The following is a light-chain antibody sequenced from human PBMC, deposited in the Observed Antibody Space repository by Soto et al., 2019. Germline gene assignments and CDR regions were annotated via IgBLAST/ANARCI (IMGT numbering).Light chain of an antibody. CDR1: QYINTR. Sequence: EIVLTQSPATLSSFPGDRVTLSCRASQYINTRLAWYQHRPGQAPRLLIYQTSIRAAGIPARFSASGSGTDFTLTISDVQPEDFAVYYCQQRRSWPPTITFGQGTRLEIK. V-gene: IGKV3-11*01. J-gene: IGKJ5*01. CDR2: QTS. CDR3: QQRRSWPPTIT.